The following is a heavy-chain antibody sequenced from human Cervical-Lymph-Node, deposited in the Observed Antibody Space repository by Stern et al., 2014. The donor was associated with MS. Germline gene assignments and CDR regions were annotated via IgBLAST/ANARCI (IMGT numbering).Heavy chain of an antibody. D-gene: IGHD1-14*01. CDR3: ARQTTAWASDV. J-gene: IGHJ4*02. Sequence: VQLVQSGAELIRPGESLKISCKGSGYKFSIYWIAWVRQMPGKGLEWMGILYPGESETRYSPSFQGQVTMSADKSTSTAYLQWSSLNASDTAMYFCARQTTAWASDVWGQGTLVTVSS. V-gene: IGHV5-51*01. CDR2: LYPGESET. CDR1: GYKFSIYW.